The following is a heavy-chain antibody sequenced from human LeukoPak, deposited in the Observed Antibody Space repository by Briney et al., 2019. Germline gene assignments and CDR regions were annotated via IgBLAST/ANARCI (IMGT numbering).Heavy chain of an antibody. V-gene: IGHV3-33*01. CDR1: GFTFSSYG. J-gene: IGHJ1*01. CDR3: ARAGYSYGQSAEYFQH. CDR2: IWYDGSNK. Sequence: PGRSLRLSCAASGFTFSSYGMHWVRQAPGKGLEWVAVIWYDGSNKYYADSVKGRFTICRDNSKNTLYLQMNSLRAEDTAVYYCARAGYSYGQSAEYFQHWGQGTLVTVSS. D-gene: IGHD5-18*01.